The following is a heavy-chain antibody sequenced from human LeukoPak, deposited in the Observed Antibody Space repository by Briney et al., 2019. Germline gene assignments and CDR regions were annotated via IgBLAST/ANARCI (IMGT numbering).Heavy chain of an antibody. CDR2: ISAYNGHT. Sequence: ASVKVSCKASGYTFTNYGIGWVRQAPGQGLGWMGLISAYNGHTNYAQKFQGRVTMTTDTSTSTAYVELRSLRSDDTAIYYCARALYSDYYSYLNWFDPWGQGTLVTVSS. CDR3: ARALYSDYYSYLNWFDP. V-gene: IGHV1-18*01. CDR1: GYTFTNYG. J-gene: IGHJ5*02. D-gene: IGHD5-12*01.